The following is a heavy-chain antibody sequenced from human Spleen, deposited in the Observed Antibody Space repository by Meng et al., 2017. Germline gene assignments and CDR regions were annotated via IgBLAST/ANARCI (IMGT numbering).Heavy chain of an antibody. J-gene: IGHJ4*02. V-gene: IGHV3-30*04. CDR2: IYYDGGSK. Sequence: GESLKISCAASGFTFSSYAMHWVRQAPGKGLEWVAVIYYDGGSKYYADSVKGRFTISRDNSKNTLYLQMNSLRAEDTAVAYCAKERRVRMESLDYWGQGTLVTVSS. CDR1: GFTFSSYA. D-gene: IGHD1-1*01. CDR3: AKERRVRMESLDY.